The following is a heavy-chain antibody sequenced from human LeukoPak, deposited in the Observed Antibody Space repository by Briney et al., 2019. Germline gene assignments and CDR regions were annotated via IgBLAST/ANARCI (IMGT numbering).Heavy chain of an antibody. J-gene: IGHJ3*02. CDR2: IFYSGST. CDR3: ARHGGESIVAMILHAFDI. Sequence: SETLSLTCTVSGGSISSYSWSWIRQPPGKGLEWIGSIFYSGSTNYNPSLKSRVTMSVDTSKNQFSLKLSSVTAADTAVYYCARHGGESIVAMILHAFDIWDQGTMVTVSS. D-gene: IGHD5-12*01. CDR1: GGSISSYS. V-gene: IGHV4-59*08.